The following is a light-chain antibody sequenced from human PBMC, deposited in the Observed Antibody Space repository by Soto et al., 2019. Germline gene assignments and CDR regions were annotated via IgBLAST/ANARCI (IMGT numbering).Light chain of an antibody. CDR1: SSVIGGYNY. J-gene: IGLJ2*01. CDR3: CSYAGSSTVV. CDR2: DVS. V-gene: IGLV2-11*01. Sequence: QSALTHPRAVSGSPGQSVTISCTGTSSVIGGYNYVSWYQQHPGKAPKLMIYDVSKRPSGVPDRFSGSKSGNTASLTISGLQAEDEADSYCCSYAGSSTVVFGGGTKVTVL.